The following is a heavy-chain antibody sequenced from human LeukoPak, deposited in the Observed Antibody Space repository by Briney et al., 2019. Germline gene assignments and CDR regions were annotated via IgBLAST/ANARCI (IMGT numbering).Heavy chain of an antibody. CDR2: IRSASNYI. D-gene: IGHD6-13*01. J-gene: IGHJ4*02. Sequence: PGGFLRLSCAASGFTFSNYHMNWVRPAPGKGLEWVSAIRSASNYIKYADSVKGRFTISRDNAKNSLYLQMNSLTADDTAVYYCARVAEAAAFDYWGQGTLVTVSS. CDR3: ARVAEAAAFDY. V-gene: IGHV3-21*01. CDR1: GFTFSNYH.